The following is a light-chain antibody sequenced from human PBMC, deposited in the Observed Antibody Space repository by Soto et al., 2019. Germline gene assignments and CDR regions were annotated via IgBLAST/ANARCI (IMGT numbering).Light chain of an antibody. Sequence: DIPMTQSPSSVSASVGDRVTIACRASQDISSDLAWYQHRPGKGPNFLIYAASTLQNGVPSRFGGSGSGTDFTLTINNLQPEYFATYFCQQASSFPLSFGGGTKVEMK. V-gene: IGKV1-12*01. CDR3: QQASSFPLS. CDR2: AAS. CDR1: QDISSD. J-gene: IGKJ4*01.